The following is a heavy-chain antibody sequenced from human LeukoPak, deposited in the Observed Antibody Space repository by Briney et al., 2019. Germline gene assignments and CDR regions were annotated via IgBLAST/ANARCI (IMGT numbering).Heavy chain of an antibody. CDR3: ARDLHPYYDILTGYYPRFDY. J-gene: IGHJ4*02. V-gene: IGHV1-2*02. CDR1: GYTFTGYY. Sequence: GASVKVSCKASGYTFTGYYMHWVRQAPGQGLEWMGWINPNSGGTNYAQKFQGRVTMTRDTSISTAYMELSRLRSDDTAVYYCARDLHPYYDILTGYYPRFDYWGQGTLVTVSS. CDR2: INPNSGGT. D-gene: IGHD3-9*01.